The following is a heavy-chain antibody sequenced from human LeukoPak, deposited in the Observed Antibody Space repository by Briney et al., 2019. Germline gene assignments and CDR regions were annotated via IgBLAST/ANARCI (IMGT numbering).Heavy chain of an antibody. J-gene: IGHJ6*02. CDR3: ARGYSYGSDYYYGMDV. Sequence: ASVKVSCTASGYTFTIYAISWVRQAPGQGLEWMGWISGYNGNTKYAQKVQGRVTMTTDTSTSTAYMELRSLRSDDTAVYYCARGYSYGSDYYYGMDVWGQGTTVTVSS. D-gene: IGHD5-18*01. V-gene: IGHV1-18*01. CDR1: GYTFTIYA. CDR2: ISGYNGNT.